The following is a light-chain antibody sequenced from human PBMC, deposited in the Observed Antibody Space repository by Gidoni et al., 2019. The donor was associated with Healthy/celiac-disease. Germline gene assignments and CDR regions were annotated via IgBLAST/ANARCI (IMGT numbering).Light chain of an antibody. V-gene: IGKV3-20*01. Sequence: EIVLTQSPGTLSVSPGERATRSCRASQSVSSSYLAWYQQKPGQAPRLLIYGVSSRATGIPDRFSGSGSGTDFTLTISRLEPEDFAVYYCQQYGSWLTFGGGTKVEIK. J-gene: IGKJ4*01. CDR3: QQYGSWLT. CDR2: GVS. CDR1: QSVSSSY.